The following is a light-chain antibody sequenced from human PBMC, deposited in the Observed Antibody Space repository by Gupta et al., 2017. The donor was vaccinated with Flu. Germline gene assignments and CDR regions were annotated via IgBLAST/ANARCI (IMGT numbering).Light chain of an antibody. CDR2: SNN. V-gene: IGLV10-54*04. CDR1: NNNVGNQG. Sequence: QAGLTQPPSVSKGLRQTATLTCTGNNNNVGNQGAAWLQQHQGHPPKLLFYSNNNRPSGISERFSASRSGNTAPLTITGLQPEDEADYYCSAWDSSLRARVFGGGTKLTVL. J-gene: IGLJ3*02. CDR3: SAWDSSLRARV.